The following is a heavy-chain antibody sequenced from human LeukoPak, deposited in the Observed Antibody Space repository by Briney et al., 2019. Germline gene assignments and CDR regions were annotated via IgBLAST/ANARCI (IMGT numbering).Heavy chain of an antibody. J-gene: IGHJ3*02. CDR2: ISAYNGNT. CDR1: GYTFTSYG. D-gene: IGHD6-13*01. CDR3: ARGVSRQLVLVYAFDI. Sequence: ASVKVSCKASGYTFTSYGINWVRQAPGQGLEWMGWISAYNGNTNYAQKLQGRVTMTTDTSTSTAYMELRSLRSDDTAVYYCARGVSRQLVLVYAFDIWGQGTMVTVSS. V-gene: IGHV1-18*01.